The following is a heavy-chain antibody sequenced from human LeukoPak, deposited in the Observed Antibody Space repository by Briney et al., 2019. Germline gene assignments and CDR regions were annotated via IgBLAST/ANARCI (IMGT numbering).Heavy chain of an antibody. J-gene: IGHJ4*02. Sequence: GGSLRLSCAASGFTVSSNYMSWVRQAPGKGLEWVSVIYSGGSTYYADSVKGRFTISRDNSKSTLYLQMNSLRAEDTAVYYCAYEDNWNDFIWGQGTLVTVSS. D-gene: IGHD1-1*01. V-gene: IGHV3-53*01. CDR1: GFTVSSNY. CDR3: AYEDNWNDFI. CDR2: IYSGGST.